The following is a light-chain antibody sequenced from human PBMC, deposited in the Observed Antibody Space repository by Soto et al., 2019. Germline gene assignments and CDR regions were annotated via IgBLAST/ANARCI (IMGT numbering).Light chain of an antibody. CDR3: QQYYSPHI. CDR2: WAS. V-gene: IGKV4-1*01. CDR1: QSVLYSSNNMNY. Sequence: DIVMTQSPDSLAVSLGERATINCKSSQSVLYSSNNMNYFAWYQQKPGQPPKLLIYWASTRESGVPDRFSRSASRTDFTLPISSLQSEDVSVYYCQQYYSPHIFGGGTKVELK. J-gene: IGKJ4*01.